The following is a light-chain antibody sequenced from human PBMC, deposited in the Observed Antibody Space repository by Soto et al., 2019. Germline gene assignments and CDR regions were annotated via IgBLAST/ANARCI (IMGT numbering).Light chain of an antibody. J-gene: IGKJ2*01. V-gene: IGKV3-11*01. Sequence: ETVLTQSPATLSLSPGERATLSCRASQSVSSYLAWYQQKPGQAPRLLIYDASNRATGIPARFSGSGSGTDFTLTISSLEPEDFAVYYCQQRSYWQTFGQGTKLEIK. CDR2: DAS. CDR3: QQRSYWQT. CDR1: QSVSSY.